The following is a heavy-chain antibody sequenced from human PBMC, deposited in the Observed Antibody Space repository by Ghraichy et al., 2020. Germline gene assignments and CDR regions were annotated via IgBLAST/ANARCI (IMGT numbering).Heavy chain of an antibody. J-gene: IGHJ6*03. D-gene: IGHD7-27*01. CDR1: GGSISSYY. CDR3: ARGSVQATNWGSLESYYYYYMDV. CDR2: IYYSGST. Sequence: SQTLSLTCTVSGGSISSYYWSWIRQPPGKGLEWIGYIYYSGSTNYNPSLKSRVTISVDTSKNQFSLKLSSVTAADTAVYYCARGSVQATNWGSLESYYYYYMDVWGKGTTVTVSS. V-gene: IGHV4-59*01.